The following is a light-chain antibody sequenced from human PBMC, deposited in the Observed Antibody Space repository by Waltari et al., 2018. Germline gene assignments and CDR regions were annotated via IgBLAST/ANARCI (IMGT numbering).Light chain of an antibody. V-gene: IGLV4-69*01. J-gene: IGLJ3*02. CDR3: QTGGHGTWV. CDR1: RRHSRNV. CDR2: VNSDGSH. Sequence: QLVLTQSPSASASLGASVKLTCTLSRRHSRNVIAWHQQQPEKGPRYLMKVNSDGSHSKGDKIPDRFSGSSSGAEHYLTISSLQSEDEADYYCQTGGHGTWVFGGGTKLTVL.